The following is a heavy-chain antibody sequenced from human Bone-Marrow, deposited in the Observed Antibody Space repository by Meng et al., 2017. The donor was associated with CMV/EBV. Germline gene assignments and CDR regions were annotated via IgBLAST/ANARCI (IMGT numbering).Heavy chain of an antibody. V-gene: IGHV4-59*01. CDR3: ARSYIYSYGYDWYYYYGMDV. D-gene: IGHD5-18*01. CDR2: IYYSGST. Sequence: SQTLSLTCAVSGGSISTSNWWSWIRQPPGKGLEWIGYIYYSGSTNYNPSLKSRVTISVDTSKNQFSLKLSSVTAADTAVYYCARSYIYSYGYDWYYYYGMDVWGQGTTVTVSS. CDR1: GGSISTSNW. J-gene: IGHJ6*02.